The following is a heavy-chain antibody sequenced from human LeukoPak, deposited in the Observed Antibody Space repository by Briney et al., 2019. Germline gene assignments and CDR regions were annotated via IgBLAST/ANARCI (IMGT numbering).Heavy chain of an antibody. CDR2: INHSGST. J-gene: IGHJ4*02. CDR1: GGSFSGYY. Sequence: NASETLSLTCAVYGGSFSGYYWSWIRQPPGKGLEWIGEINHSGSTNYNPSLKSRVTISVDTSKNQFSLKLSSVTAADTAVYYCNIAAVGTDLYFDYWGQGTLVTVSS. D-gene: IGHD6-13*01. CDR3: NIAAVGTDLYFDY. V-gene: IGHV4-34*01.